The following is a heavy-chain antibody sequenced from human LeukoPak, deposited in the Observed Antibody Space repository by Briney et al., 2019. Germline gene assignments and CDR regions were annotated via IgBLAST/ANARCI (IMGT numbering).Heavy chain of an antibody. CDR3: AGGVLPYYFDY. Sequence: GGSLRLPCAASGFAVNSNYMSWVRKAPGKGLGWVSVMYSAGTTFYADSVKGRLSISRDNSKNTLYLYMDSLRAEDTAVYYCAGGVLPYYFDYWGQGTLVTVSA. J-gene: IGHJ4*02. D-gene: IGHD3-3*01. CDR2: MYSAGTT. CDR1: GFAVNSNY. V-gene: IGHV3-66*01.